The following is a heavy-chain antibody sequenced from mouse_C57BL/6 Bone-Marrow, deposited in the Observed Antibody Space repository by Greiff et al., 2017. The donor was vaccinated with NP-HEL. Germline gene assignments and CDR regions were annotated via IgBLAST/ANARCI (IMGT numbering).Heavy chain of an antibody. CDR1: GFTFSDSA. CDR2: ISSGRSTT. Sequence: EVQLVESGGGLVKPGGSLKLSCAASGFTFSDSAMDWVRQAPEKGLDWVAYISSGRSTTYYADTVMGRFTISRDNAKNTLFLQMTQLRSEDTAMYYCAYMVNRYYYAMDYWGQGTSVTVSS. D-gene: IGHD2-2*01. V-gene: IGHV5-17*01. J-gene: IGHJ4*01. CDR3: AYMVNRYYYAMDY.